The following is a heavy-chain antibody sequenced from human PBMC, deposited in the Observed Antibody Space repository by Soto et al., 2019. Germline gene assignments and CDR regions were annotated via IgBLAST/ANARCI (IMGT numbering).Heavy chain of an antibody. CDR2: FDPEDGET. CDR3: ATIRPYYDILTGYFGDYFDY. D-gene: IGHD3-9*01. V-gene: IGHV1-24*01. Sequence: ASEKVSCKVSGYTLTELSMHWVRQAPGKGLEWMGGFDPEDGETIYAQKFQGRVTMTEDTSTDTAYMELSSLRSEDTAVYYCATIRPYYDILTGYFGDYFDYWGQGTLVTVSS. J-gene: IGHJ4*02. CDR1: GYTLTELS.